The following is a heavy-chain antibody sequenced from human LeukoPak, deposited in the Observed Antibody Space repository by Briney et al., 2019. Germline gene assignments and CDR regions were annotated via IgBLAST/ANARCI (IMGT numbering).Heavy chain of an antibody. CDR1: GGSPCGLN. Sequence: PGTPCLTCALSGGSPCGLNWSWIPQPPGEGLEWVGYISDSGGTTYNPSLKRRVTISVDTSKNQFSLKLSSVTAADTAMYYCARDKAPCSSTTCLFYGFDYWGQGALVTVSS. J-gene: IGHJ4*02. V-gene: IGHV4-59*11. D-gene: IGHD2-2*01. CDR3: ARDKAPCSSTTCLFYGFDY. CDR2: ISDSGGT.